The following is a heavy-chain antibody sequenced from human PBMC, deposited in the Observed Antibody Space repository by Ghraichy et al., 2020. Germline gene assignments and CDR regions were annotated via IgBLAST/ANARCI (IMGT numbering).Heavy chain of an antibody. J-gene: IGHJ4*02. V-gene: IGHV3-7*01. D-gene: IGHD4-17*01. CDR3: ARDPYGDYKYGGTDY. CDR1: GFTFSRHW. CDR2: IKSDRSDS. Sequence: GGSLNISCAASGFTFSRHWMSWVRQAPGKGLEWVASIKSDRSDSFYLDSVKGRFTISRDNAENSVSLEMTSLRAEDTAVYYCARDPYGDYKYGGTDYWGRGTLVSVSS.